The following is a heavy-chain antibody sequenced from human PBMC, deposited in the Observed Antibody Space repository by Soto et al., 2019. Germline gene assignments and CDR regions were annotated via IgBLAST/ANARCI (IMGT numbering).Heavy chain of an antibody. CDR3: ARDLREYYYGSGSYSYYYYYYMDV. CDR2: INHSGST. J-gene: IGHJ6*03. D-gene: IGHD3-10*01. CDR1: GGSFIGYY. Sequence: SETLSLTCAVYGGSFIGYYWSWIRQPAGKGLEWIGEINHSGSTNYNPSLKSRVTISVDTSKNQFSLKLSSVTAADTAVYYCARDLREYYYGSGSYSYYYYYYMDVWGKGTTVTVSS. V-gene: IGHV4-34*01.